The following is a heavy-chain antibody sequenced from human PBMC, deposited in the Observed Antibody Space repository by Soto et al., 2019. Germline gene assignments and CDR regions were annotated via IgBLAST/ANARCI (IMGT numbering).Heavy chain of an antibody. CDR1: GYSISSSNW. CDR3: ARIVFRGVSADAFDI. V-gene: IGHV4-28*07. D-gene: IGHD3-10*01. CDR2: IFSSGTT. J-gene: IGHJ3*02. Sequence: QVQLQESGPGLVKPSDTLSLTCAVSGYSISSSNWWGWIRQPPGKGLEWIGYIFSSGTTYYNPSLKSRVTMSVDTSKNHFSLDLNSVTAVDTAVYYCARIVFRGVSADAFDIWGQGTMVTVSS.